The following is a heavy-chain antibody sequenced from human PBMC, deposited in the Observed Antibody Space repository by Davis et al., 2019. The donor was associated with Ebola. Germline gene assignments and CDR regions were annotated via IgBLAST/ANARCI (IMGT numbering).Heavy chain of an antibody. Sequence: PSETLSLTCAASGFTFSSYAMSWVRQAPGKGLEWVSAISGSGGSTYYADSVKGRFTISRDNSKNTLYLQMNSLRADDTAVYYCARDPLIIGDATTDSWGQGTLVTVSS. D-gene: IGHD2/OR15-2a*01. V-gene: IGHV3-23*01. CDR1: GFTFSSYA. J-gene: IGHJ5*01. CDR3: ARDPLIIGDATTDS. CDR2: ISGSGGST.